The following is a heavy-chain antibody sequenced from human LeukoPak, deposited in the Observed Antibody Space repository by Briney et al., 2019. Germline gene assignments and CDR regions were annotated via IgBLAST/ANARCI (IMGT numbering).Heavy chain of an antibody. CDR1: GFSFSNSA. CDR2: ISGSGGST. J-gene: IGHJ6*03. V-gene: IGHV3-23*01. D-gene: IGHD3-3*01. CDR3: AKDNLWSGYYYYYYYMDV. Sequence: GGSLRLSCAASGFSFSNSAMTWVRQAPGKGLEWVSAISGSGGSTYYADSVKGRFTISRDNSKNTLYLQMNSLRAEDTAVYYCAKDNLWSGYYYYYYYMDVWGKGTTVTVSS.